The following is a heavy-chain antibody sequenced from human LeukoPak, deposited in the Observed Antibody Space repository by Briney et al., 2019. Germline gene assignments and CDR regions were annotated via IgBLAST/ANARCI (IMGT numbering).Heavy chain of an antibody. D-gene: IGHD3-22*01. V-gene: IGHV3-11*05. CDR2: ISSVNNYA. CDR1: GFNFRDSY. CDR3: ATVYDSGGYYFNY. Sequence: GGSLRLSCAASGFNFRDSYMGWIRQAPGKGLEWVSYISSVNNYANYGDSVRGRFTISRDNAKNSLYLQMNSLRAEDTAVYFCATVYDSGGYYFNYWGQGTLVTVPS. J-gene: IGHJ4*02.